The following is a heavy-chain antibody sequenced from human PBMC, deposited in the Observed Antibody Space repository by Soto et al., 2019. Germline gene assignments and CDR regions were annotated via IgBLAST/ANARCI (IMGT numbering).Heavy chain of an antibody. V-gene: IGHV4-61*01. CDR3: ARHGWRPRGYDFWS. CDR2: IYYSGST. J-gene: IGHJ4*02. D-gene: IGHD3-3*01. CDR1: GGSVSSGSYY. Sequence: QVQLQESGPGLVKPSETLSLTCTVSGGSVSSGSYYWSWIRQPPGKGLEWIGYIYYSGSTNYNPSLKSRVTISVDTSKNQFSLKLSSVTAADTAVYYCARHGWRPRGYDFWSWGQGTLVTVSS.